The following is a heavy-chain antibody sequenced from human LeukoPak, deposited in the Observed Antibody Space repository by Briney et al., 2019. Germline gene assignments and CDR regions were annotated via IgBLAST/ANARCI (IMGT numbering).Heavy chain of an antibody. Sequence: PSETLSLTCAVSGGSISSSTYSWSWIRQPPGKGLEWIGYIYYSGTTYYNPSLKSRVTISVDTSKNQFSLKLSSVTAADTAVYYCAKGERLWFGTKYFDYWGQGTLVTVSS. D-gene: IGHD3-10*01. CDR2: IYYSGTT. CDR1: GGSISSSTYS. CDR3: AKGERLWFGTKYFDY. V-gene: IGHV4-30-4*07. J-gene: IGHJ4*02.